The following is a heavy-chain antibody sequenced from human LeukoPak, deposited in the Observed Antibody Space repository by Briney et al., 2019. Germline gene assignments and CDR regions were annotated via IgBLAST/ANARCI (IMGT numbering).Heavy chain of an antibody. CDR1: GGSISSGGYS. D-gene: IGHD6-13*01. V-gene: IGHV4-31*11. J-gene: IGHJ5*02. Sequence: PSQTLSLTCAVSGGSISSGGYSWSWIRQHPGKGLEWIGYIYYSGSTYYNPSLKSRVTTSVDTSKNQFSLKLSSVTAADTAVYYCARVRRSIAAAGHWFDPWGQGTLVTVSS. CDR2: IYYSGST. CDR3: ARVRRSIAAAGHWFDP.